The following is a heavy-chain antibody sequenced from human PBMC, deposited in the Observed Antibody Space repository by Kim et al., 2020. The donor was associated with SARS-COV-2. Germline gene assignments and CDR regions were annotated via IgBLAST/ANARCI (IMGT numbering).Heavy chain of an antibody. CDR1: GFTFSNYA. D-gene: IGHD3-10*01. CDR3: VEGGTMMAATYGY. Sequence: GGSLRLSCSASGFTFSNYAMHWVRQAPGKGLEYVAAISTDGDTTNYADSVKGRFRISRDNSKKTLYLQMSSLRAEDTALYYCVEGGTMMAATYGYWGQGTLVTVTS. J-gene: IGHJ4*02. CDR2: ISTDGDTT. V-gene: IGHV3-64D*09.